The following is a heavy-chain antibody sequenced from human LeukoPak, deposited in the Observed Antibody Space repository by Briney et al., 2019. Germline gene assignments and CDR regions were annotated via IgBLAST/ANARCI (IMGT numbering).Heavy chain of an antibody. CDR1: GGTFSSYA. D-gene: IGHD3-10*01. V-gene: IGHV1-69*13. CDR2: IIPIFGTA. Sequence: SVKVSCKASGGTFSSYAISWVRQAPGQELEWMGGIIPIFGTANYAQKFQGRVTITADESTSTAYMELSSLRSEDTAVYYCARDRELAAYYYYGMDVWGQGTTVTVSS. CDR3: ARDRELAAYYYYGMDV. J-gene: IGHJ6*02.